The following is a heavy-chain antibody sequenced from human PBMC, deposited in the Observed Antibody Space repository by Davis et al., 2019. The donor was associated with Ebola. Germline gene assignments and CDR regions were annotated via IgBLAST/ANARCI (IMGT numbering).Heavy chain of an antibody. CDR3: ARTSIVGTTTTASDI. D-gene: IGHD1-26*01. Sequence: ASVKVSCKVSGNTLTVLSMNWVRQAPGKGLEWMGGFAPEDDEMLYAQKFQGRVTMTEDTSTDTAYMELSSLRSEDTAVYFCARTSIVGTTTTASDIWGQGTKVTVSS. V-gene: IGHV1-24*01. CDR1: GNTLTVLS. CDR2: FAPEDDEM. J-gene: IGHJ3*02.